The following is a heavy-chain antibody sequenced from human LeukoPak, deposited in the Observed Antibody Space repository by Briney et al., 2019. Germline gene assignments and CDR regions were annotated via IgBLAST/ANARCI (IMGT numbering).Heavy chain of an antibody. V-gene: IGHV1-24*01. D-gene: IGHD3-22*01. Sequence: ASVKVSCKVSGYTLTELSMHWVRQAPGKGLEWMGGFDPEDGETIYAQKFQGRVTMTEDTSTDTAYMELSSLRSEDTAVYYCAKIHNYDSSGYSLAFGYWGQGTLVTVSS. CDR1: GYTLTELS. CDR2: FDPEDGET. J-gene: IGHJ4*02. CDR3: AKIHNYDSSGYSLAFGY.